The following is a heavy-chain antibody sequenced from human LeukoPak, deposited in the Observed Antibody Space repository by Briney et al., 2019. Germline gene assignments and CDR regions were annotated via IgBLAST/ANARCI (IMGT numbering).Heavy chain of an antibody. Sequence: PGGSLRLSCAASGFTVSTNYMAWVPQAPGKGVEWVGVFKSEGHGGTTEYTASVRGRFTISRADSKSIAYLQMNSLKTEDTAVYYCTRDYIIYGGNSGFDYWGQGTLVTVSS. CDR3: TRDYIIYGGNSGFDY. J-gene: IGHJ4*02. CDR2: FKSEGHGGTT. CDR1: GFTVSTNY. V-gene: IGHV3-71*01. D-gene: IGHD4-23*01.